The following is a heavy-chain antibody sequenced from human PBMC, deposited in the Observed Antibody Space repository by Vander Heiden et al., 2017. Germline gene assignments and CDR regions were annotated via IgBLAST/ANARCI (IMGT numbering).Heavy chain of an antibody. CDR1: GYTFTSYD. J-gene: IGHJ5*02. CDR3: ARGGRLWAVAGTNWFDP. D-gene: IGHD6-19*01. CDR2: MNPNSGNT. V-gene: IGHV1-8*01. Sequence: QVQLVQSGAEVKKPGASVKVSCKASGYTFTSYDINWVRQATGQGLEWMGWMNPNSGNTGYAQKFQGRVTMTRNTSISTAYMELSSLRSEDTAVYYCARGGRLWAVAGTNWFDPWGQGTLVTVSS.